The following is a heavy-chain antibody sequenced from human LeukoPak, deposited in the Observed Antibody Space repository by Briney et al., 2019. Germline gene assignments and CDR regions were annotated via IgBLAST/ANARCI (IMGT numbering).Heavy chain of an antibody. V-gene: IGHV3-23*01. Sequence: PGGSLRLSCAASGFTFHNYGMNWLRQAPGKGPEWVSSISGRGDSTNYADFVKGRFTISRDNSRNILYLQMSSLRAEDTAEYYCAKGHYDGGPYYYFDSWGQGALVTVSS. D-gene: IGHD3-22*01. CDR2: ISGRGDST. CDR3: AKGHYDGGPYYYFDS. J-gene: IGHJ4*02. CDR1: GFTFHNYG.